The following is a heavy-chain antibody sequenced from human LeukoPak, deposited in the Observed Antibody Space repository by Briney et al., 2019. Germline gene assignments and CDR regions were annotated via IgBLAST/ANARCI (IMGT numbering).Heavy chain of an antibody. V-gene: IGHV5-51*01. Sequence: GDSLKISCKGSGYSFNTFYIGWVRQTPETALEWMGNIYPSDSETKYKPSFQGQITISVDKAITTAYLHLSSLKASDTGMYYCARLIFYGSGRTYFFDSWGQGTLVTVSP. CDR3: ARLIFYGSGRTYFFDS. D-gene: IGHD3-10*01. CDR1: GYSFNTFY. CDR2: IYPSDSET. J-gene: IGHJ4*02.